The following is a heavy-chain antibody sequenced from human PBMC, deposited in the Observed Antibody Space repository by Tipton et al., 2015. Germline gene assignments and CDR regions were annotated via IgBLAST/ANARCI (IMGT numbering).Heavy chain of an antibody. V-gene: IGHV4-59*01. Sequence: TLSLTCTVSGDSFSSDYWSWIRQPPGKGLEWIGYIHYSGSTNYNASLGSRVIISQDTSKNQLSLRLSSMTAADTAVYYCARSPGGPRWFDLWGRGTLVTVSS. CDR2: IHYSGST. CDR3: ARSPGGPRWFDL. D-gene: IGHD4-23*01. J-gene: IGHJ2*01. CDR1: GDSFSSDY.